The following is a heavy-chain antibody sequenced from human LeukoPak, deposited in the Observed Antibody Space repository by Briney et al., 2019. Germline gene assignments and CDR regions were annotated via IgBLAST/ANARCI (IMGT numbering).Heavy chain of an antibody. V-gene: IGHV3-30*18. Sequence: GGSLRLSCAASGFTFSSYGMHWVRQAPGKGLEWVAIISFDGSNKHYADSVKGRFTISRDNSKNTLYLQMNSLRAEDTAVYYCAKDRNDTQKGLYYFDYWGQGTLVTVSS. CDR3: AKDRNDTQKGLYYFDY. CDR2: ISFDGSNK. D-gene: IGHD3-22*01. CDR1: GFTFSSYG. J-gene: IGHJ4*02.